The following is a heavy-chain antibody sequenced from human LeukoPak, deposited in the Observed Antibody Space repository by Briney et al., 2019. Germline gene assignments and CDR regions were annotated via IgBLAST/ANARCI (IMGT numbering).Heavy chain of an antibody. CDR1: GFTFSNYW. D-gene: IGHD1-26*01. V-gene: IGHV3-7*01. Sequence: PGGSLRLSCAASGFTFSNYWMTWVRQAPEKGLEWVANIKQDGSEKYYVDSVKGRFTISRDNAKNSPYLQVNSLRAEDTAVYYCVRDTGGSGSYPDYWGPGTLVTVSS. CDR3: VRDTGGSGSYPDY. CDR2: IKQDGSEK. J-gene: IGHJ4*02.